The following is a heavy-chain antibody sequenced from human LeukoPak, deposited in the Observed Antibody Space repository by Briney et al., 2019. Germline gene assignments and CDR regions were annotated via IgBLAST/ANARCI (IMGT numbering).Heavy chain of an antibody. CDR3: ARCGTAAAGRFDP. J-gene: IGHJ5*02. CDR2: IYYGGST. Sequence: RASETLSLTCTVSGGSISRSSYYWGWIRQTPGKGPEWIGSIYYGGSTYYNPSLKSRVTISVDTSKNQFSLKLSSVTAADTAVYYCARCGTAAAGRFDPWGQGTLVTVSS. D-gene: IGHD6-13*01. V-gene: IGHV4-39*01. CDR1: GGSISRSSYY.